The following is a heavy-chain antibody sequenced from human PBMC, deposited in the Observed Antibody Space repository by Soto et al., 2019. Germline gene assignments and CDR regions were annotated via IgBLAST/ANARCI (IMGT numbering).Heavy chain of an antibody. Sequence: ASVKVSCKTSGYSFNNYYMNGVRQAPGQGLEWMGIINPSDGSTTYAQKFQGRVTLTRDTSTSTVYMELSSLISEDTAVYYCARDQEGYPYGYYFDSWGQGTLVTVYS. CDR1: GYSFNNYY. D-gene: IGHD3-3*01. CDR3: ARDQEGYPYGYYFDS. V-gene: IGHV1-46*02. CDR2: INPSDGST. J-gene: IGHJ4*02.